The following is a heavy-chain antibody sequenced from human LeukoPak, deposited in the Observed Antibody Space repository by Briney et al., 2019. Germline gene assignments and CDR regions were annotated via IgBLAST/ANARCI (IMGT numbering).Heavy chain of an antibody. Sequence: GGSLSLSCAASGFTFDDYGMSWVRQAPGKGLEWVSGINWNGAKTGYGDSAKGRFTISRDNAKNSLYLQMNTLRGEDAAFYYCAREKDSSGYYDYWGQGTLVTVSS. J-gene: IGHJ4*02. CDR3: AREKDSSGYYDY. CDR1: GFTFDDYG. CDR2: INWNGAKT. D-gene: IGHD3-22*01. V-gene: IGHV3-20*04.